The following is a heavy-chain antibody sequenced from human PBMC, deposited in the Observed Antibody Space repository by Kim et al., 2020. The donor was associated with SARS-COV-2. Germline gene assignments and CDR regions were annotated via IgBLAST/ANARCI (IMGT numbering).Heavy chain of an antibody. D-gene: IGHD3-22*01. CDR1: GYSFTSYW. V-gene: IGHV5-10-1*01. J-gene: IGHJ4*02. CDR2: IDPSDSYT. CDR3: ARHSWGYYDSSGYYYFDY. Sequence: GESLKISCKGSGYSFTSYWISWVRQMPGKGLEWMGRIDPSDSYTNYSPSFQGHVTISADKSISTAYLQWSSLKASDTAMYYCARHSWGYYDSSGYYYFDYWGENTLVTVSS.